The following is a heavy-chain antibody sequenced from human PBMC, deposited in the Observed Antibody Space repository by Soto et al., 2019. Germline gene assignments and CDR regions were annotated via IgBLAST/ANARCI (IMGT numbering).Heavy chain of an antibody. J-gene: IGHJ6*02. V-gene: IGHV4-61*01. D-gene: IGHD1-26*01. Sequence: KTSETLSLTCTVSGGSVSSGSYYWGWIRQPPGKGLEWIGYIYYSGSTNYNPSLKSRVTISVGTSKNQFSLKLSSVTAADTAVYYCARDKWELPPGGFYYYYGMDVWGQGTTVTVSS. CDR1: GGSVSSGSYY. CDR3: ARDKWELPPGGFYYYYGMDV. CDR2: IYYSGST.